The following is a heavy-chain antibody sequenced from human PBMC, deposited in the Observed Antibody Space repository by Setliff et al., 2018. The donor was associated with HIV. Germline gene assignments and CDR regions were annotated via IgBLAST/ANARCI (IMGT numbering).Heavy chain of an antibody. Sequence: ASETLSLTCSVPSGSISVYYWSWVRQPPGRGLEWIGYVSYSGSTSYNPTLNSRVTMSVDTSRDQFSLKLSSVTAADTAVYYCARARGRAVLSYYFDHWGQGRLVTVSS. CDR3: ARARGRAVLSYYFDH. D-gene: IGHD6-19*01. V-gene: IGHV4-59*01. J-gene: IGHJ4*02. CDR2: VSYSGST. CDR1: SGSISVYY.